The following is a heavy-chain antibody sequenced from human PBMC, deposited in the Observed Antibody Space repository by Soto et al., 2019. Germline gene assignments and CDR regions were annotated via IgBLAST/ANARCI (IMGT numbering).Heavy chain of an antibody. CDR3: ARRGGYGDYFGY. J-gene: IGHJ4*02. Sequence: SETLSLTCTVSGGSISSYYWSWIRQPPGKGLEWIGYIYYSGSTNYNPSLKSRVTISVDTSKNQFSLKLSSVTAADTAVYYCARRGGYGDYFGYWGQGTLVTVSS. D-gene: IGHD5-18*01. CDR1: GGSISSYY. V-gene: IGHV4-59*01. CDR2: IYYSGST.